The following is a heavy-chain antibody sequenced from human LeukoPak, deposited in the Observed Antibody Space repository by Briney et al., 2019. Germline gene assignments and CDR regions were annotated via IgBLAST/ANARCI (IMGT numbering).Heavy chain of an antibody. V-gene: IGHV3-30-3*01. J-gene: IGHJ4*02. CDR3: ARVREGIAVAATDY. CDR1: GFTFSSYA. CDR2: ISYDGSNK. D-gene: IGHD6-19*01. Sequence: PGRSLRLSCAASGFTFSSYAMHWVRQAPGKGLEWVAVISYDGSNKYYADSVKGRFTISRDNSKNTLYLQMYSLRAEDTAVYYCARVREGIAVAATDYWGQGTLVTVSS.